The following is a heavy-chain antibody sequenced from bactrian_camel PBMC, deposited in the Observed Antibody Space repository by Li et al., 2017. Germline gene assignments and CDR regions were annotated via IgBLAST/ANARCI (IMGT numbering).Heavy chain of an antibody. CDR2: IRRDGDE. D-gene: IGHD3*01. J-gene: IGHJ6*01. Sequence: HVQLVESGGGSVQAGGSLRLSCAASEDISDTNHMGWFRQAPGKEREGIAGIRRDGDEYYAGSVKGRFTISQDNAKNIIYLQMSSLTPDDTAMYYCAAGTRIIVGDYCDGITTWGQGTQVTVS. CDR1: EDISDTNH. V-gene: IGHV3S53*01. CDR3: AAGTRIIVGDYCDGITT.